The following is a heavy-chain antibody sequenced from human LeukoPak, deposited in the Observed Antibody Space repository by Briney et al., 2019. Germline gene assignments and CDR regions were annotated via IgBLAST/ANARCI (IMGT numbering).Heavy chain of an antibody. CDR3: ARGLKSRVTLLAAARNKEYYFDY. J-gene: IGHJ4*02. CDR1: GGSFSGYY. D-gene: IGHD6-13*01. V-gene: IGHV4-34*01. CDR2: INHSGST. Sequence: PSETLSLTCAVYGGSFSGYYWSWLRQPPGKGLEWIGEINHSGSTNYNPSLKSRVTISVDTSKNQFSLKLSSVTAADTAVYYCARGLKSRVTLLAAARNKEYYFDYWGQGTLVTVSS.